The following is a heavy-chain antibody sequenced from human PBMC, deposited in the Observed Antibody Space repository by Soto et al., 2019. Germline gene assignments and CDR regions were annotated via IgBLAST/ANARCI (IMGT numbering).Heavy chain of an antibody. V-gene: IGHV3-21*01. D-gene: IGHD3-22*01. CDR1: GFTFSIYT. Sequence: NPGGSLRLSCPASGFTFSIYTMNWVRQAPGKGLEWVSSISGRSSYIYYADSVKGRFTVSXXXAXXSXXLXXNSXRVXDTAVYYCATSGSPGYYVGNWGEGARVTVCS. CDR2: ISGRSSYI. CDR3: ATSGSPGYYVGN. J-gene: IGHJ4*02.